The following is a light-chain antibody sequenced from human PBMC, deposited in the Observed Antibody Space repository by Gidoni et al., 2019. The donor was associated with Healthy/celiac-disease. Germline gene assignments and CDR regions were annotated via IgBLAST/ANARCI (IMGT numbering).Light chain of an antibody. CDR1: QMVSSSY. CDR2: GAA. V-gene: IGKV3-20*01. CDR3: KQYGSSLWT. Sequence: EIVLTQSPGTLSLSPGERGTLTCRASQMVSSSYLAWYQQKPGQAPRLLIYGAASRDTGIPDRFSGSGSGTDFTLTISRLEPEDFAVYYCKQYGSSLWTFGQGTKVEIK. J-gene: IGKJ1*01.